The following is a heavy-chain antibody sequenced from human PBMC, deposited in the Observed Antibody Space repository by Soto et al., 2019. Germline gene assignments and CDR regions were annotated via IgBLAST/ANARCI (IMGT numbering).Heavy chain of an antibody. V-gene: IGHV3-30-3*01. CDR1: GFTFSSYA. CDR3: ARGALAYCGGDCYSGVDY. Sequence: QVQLVESGGGVVQPGRSLRLSCAASGFTFSSYAMHWVRQAPGKGLEWVAVISYDGSNKYYADSVKGRFTISRDNSKNTLYLQMKSLRAEDTAVYYCARGALAYCGGDCYSGVDYWGQGTLVTVSS. D-gene: IGHD2-21*02. CDR2: ISYDGSNK. J-gene: IGHJ4*02.